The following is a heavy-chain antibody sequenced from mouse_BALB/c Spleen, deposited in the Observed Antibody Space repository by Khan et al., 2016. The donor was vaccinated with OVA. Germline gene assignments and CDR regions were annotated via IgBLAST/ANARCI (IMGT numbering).Heavy chain of an antibody. V-gene: IGHV5-17*02. CDR2: ISSGSSTI. D-gene: IGHD2-5*01. Sequence: EVELVESGGGLVQPGGSRKLSCAASGFTFSNFGMHWVRQAPKKGLEWVAYISSGSSTIYYVDTVKGRFTISRDNPKNNLFLQMTSLRSEDTAMYYSARSGSNFRGYFDVWGAGTSVTVSS. CDR1: GFTFSNFG. J-gene: IGHJ1*01. CDR3: ARSGSNFRGYFDV.